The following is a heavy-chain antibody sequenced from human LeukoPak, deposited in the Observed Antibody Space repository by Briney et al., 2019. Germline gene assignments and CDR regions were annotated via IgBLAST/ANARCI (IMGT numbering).Heavy chain of an antibody. CDR2: INHSGST. Sequence: SETLSLTCAVYGGSFSGYYWTWIRQPPGKGREWIGKINHSGSTNYNPPLKSRVTISVDTSKNQISLKLSSVTAADTAVYYCARRCRIGSGWFYDYWGQGTLVTVSS. CDR1: GGSFSGYY. D-gene: IGHD6-19*01. CDR3: ARRCRIGSGWFYDY. V-gene: IGHV4-34*01. J-gene: IGHJ4*02.